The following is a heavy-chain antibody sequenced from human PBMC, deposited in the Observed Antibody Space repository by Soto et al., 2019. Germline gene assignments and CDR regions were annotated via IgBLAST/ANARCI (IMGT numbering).Heavy chain of an antibody. CDR2: IWYDGSNK. J-gene: IGHJ4*02. D-gene: IGHD6-19*01. Sequence: QVQLVESGGGVVQPGRSLRLSCEASGFTFSSYGMHWVRQAPGKGLEWVAVIWYDGSNKYYADSVKGRFTISRDNSKNTLYLQMNSLRAEDTAVYYCAREGAAVAGGRVGHTTEFDYWGQGTLVTVSS. V-gene: IGHV3-33*01. CDR1: GFTFSSYG. CDR3: AREGAAVAGGRVGHTTEFDY.